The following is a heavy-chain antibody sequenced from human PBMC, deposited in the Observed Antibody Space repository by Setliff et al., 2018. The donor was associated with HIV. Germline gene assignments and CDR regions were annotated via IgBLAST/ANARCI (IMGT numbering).Heavy chain of an antibody. D-gene: IGHD6-19*01. J-gene: IGHJ4*02. CDR2: IYYSGST. Sequence: LSLTCTVSGGSISSHYWGWIRQPPGKGLEWIGSIYYSGSTYYNPSLKRRVTISVDTSKNQFSLKLSSVTAADTAVYYCARAVSHVDYWGQGTLVTVSS. CDR1: GGSISSHY. V-gene: IGHV4-39*01. CDR3: ARAVSHVDY.